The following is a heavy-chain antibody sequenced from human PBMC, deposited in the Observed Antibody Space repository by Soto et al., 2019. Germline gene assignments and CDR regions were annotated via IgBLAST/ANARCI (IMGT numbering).Heavy chain of an antibody. J-gene: IGHJ6*02. CDR3: ARGPRGYCRSTSCSKPTYYYYGMDV. D-gene: IGHD2-2*01. CDR1: GYTFTSYG. Sequence: AASVEVSCKASGYTFTSYGISWVRQAPGQGLEWMGWISAYNGNTNYAQKLQGRVTMTTDTSTSTAYMELRSLRSDDTAVYYCARGPRGYCRSTSCSKPTYYYYGMDVWGQGPPITFSS. CDR2: ISAYNGNT. V-gene: IGHV1-18*04.